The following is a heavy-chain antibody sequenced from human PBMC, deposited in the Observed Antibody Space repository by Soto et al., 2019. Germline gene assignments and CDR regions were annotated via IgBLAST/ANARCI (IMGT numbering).Heavy chain of an antibody. V-gene: IGHV1-2*02. J-gene: IGHJ5*02. CDR2: INPNSGGT. CDR1: GYTFTGYY. CDR3: ARVHCSSTSCYMRLRFDP. D-gene: IGHD2-2*02. Sequence: ASVKVSCKASGYTFTGYYMHWVRQAPGQGLEWMGWINPNSGGTNYAQTFQGRVTMTRDTSISTAYMELSRLRSGDTAVYYCARVHCSSTSCYMRLRFDPWGQGTLVTVSS.